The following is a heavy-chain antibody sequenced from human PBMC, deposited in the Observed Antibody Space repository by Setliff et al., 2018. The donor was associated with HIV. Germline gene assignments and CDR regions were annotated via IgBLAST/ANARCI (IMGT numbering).Heavy chain of an antibody. CDR3: ARQAHPRGYYHYYMDV. CDR1: GFTFTTYP. V-gene: IGHV3-23*01. CDR2: ISGDGGDT. J-gene: IGHJ6*03. Sequence: GGSLRLSCVASGFTFTTYPMSWVRQAPGKGLEWVSAISGDGGDTAYADSLKGRFTISRDTSKNTLHLHMNSLRAEDTAVYYCARQAHPRGYYHYYMDVWGKGTTVTVSS.